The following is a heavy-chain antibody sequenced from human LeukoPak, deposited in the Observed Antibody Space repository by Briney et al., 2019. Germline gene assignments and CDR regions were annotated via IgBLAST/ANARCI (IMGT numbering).Heavy chain of an antibody. CDR3: ARDNYDSSGYYSESFDY. V-gene: IGHV3-33*01. J-gene: IGHJ4*02. Sequence: PGGSLRLSCAASGFTFSSYGMHWVRQAPGKGLEWVAVIWYDGSNKYYADSVKGRFTISRDNSKNTLYLQMNSLRAEDMAVYYCARDNYDSSGYYSESFDYWGQGTLVTVSS. CDR2: IWYDGSNK. D-gene: IGHD3-22*01. CDR1: GFTFSSYG.